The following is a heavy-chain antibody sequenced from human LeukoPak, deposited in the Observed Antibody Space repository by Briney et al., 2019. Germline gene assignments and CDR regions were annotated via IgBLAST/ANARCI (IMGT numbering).Heavy chain of an antibody. J-gene: IGHJ4*02. D-gene: IGHD1-26*01. V-gene: IGHV3-48*03. Sequence: GGSLRLSCAASGFTFSSYEMNWVRQAPGKGLEWVSYISSSGSTIYYADSVKGRFTISRDNAKNSLYLQMNSLRAEDTAVYYCSSWDIVGATNRDYWGQGTLVTVSS. CDR3: SSWDIVGATNRDY. CDR1: GFTFSSYE. CDR2: ISSSGSTI.